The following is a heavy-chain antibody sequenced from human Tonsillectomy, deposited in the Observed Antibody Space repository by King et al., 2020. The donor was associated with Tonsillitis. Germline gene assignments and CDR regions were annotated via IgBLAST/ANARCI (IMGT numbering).Heavy chain of an antibody. Sequence: VQLVESGGGLVQPGGSLRLSCAASGFTFSTYAMTWVRQAPGKGLEWVSVMRGAGVRTYHAASVKGRFTISRDNSKNTLYLQMNILRAADTAVYYCAKCPYDFWSGGLYYAMDVWGQGTTVTVSS. J-gene: IGHJ6*02. CDR3: AKCPYDFWSGGLYYAMDV. D-gene: IGHD3-3*01. CDR2: MRGAGVRT. CDR1: GFTFSTYA. V-gene: IGHV3-23*04.